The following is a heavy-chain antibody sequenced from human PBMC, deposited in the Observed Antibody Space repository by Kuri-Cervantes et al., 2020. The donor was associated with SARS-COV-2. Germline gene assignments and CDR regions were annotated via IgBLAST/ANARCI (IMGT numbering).Heavy chain of an antibody. CDR1: GGSISSGGYS. V-gene: IGHV4-30-2*01. CDR2: IYHSGST. Sequence: SQTLSLTCAVSGGSISSGGYSWSWIRQPPGKGLEWIGYIYHSGSTYYNPSLKSRVTISADRSKNQFSLKLSSVTAADTAVYYCARELVVPAATGYYYYGMDVWGQGTTVTV. D-gene: IGHD2-2*01. CDR3: ARELVVPAATGYYYYGMDV. J-gene: IGHJ6*02.